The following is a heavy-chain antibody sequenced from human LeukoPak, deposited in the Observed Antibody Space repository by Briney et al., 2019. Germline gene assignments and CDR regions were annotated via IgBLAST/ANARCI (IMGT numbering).Heavy chain of an antibody. CDR2: ICWNSGSI. D-gene: IGHD6-13*01. CDR1: GFTFDDYA. Sequence: GGSLRLFCAASGFTFDDYAMHWVRQAPGKGLEGVSGICWNSGSIGYADSVKGRFTISRDNAKNSLYLQMNSLRAEDTALYYCAKDIAAAGHYYYYMDVWGKGTRSPSP. CDR3: AKDIAAAGHYYYYMDV. J-gene: IGHJ6*03. V-gene: IGHV3-9*01.